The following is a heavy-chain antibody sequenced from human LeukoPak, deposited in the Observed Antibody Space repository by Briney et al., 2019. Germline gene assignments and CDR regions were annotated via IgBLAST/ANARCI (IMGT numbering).Heavy chain of an antibody. V-gene: IGHV1-18*01. CDR3: ARLVTGYCSGGSCST. CDR2: ISAYNGNT. Sequence: ASVKVSCKASGDTFTSYGISWVRRAPGQGLEWMGWISAYNGNTNYAQKLQGRVTMTTDTSTSTAYMELSRLRSDDTAVYYCARLVTGYCSGGSCSTWGQGTLVTVSS. J-gene: IGHJ5*02. D-gene: IGHD2-15*01. CDR1: GDTFTSYG.